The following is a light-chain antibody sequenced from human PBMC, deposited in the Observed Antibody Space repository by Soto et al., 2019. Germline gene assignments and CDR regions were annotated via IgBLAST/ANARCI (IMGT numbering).Light chain of an antibody. CDR3: SSHTSSSTRV. J-gene: IGLJ1*01. CDR2: EVS. CDR1: RSDVGGYNY. Sequence: HSALTQPASVSGSPGQSIPISCTGTRSDVGGYNYVSWYQQHPGKAPKLMIYEVSNRPSGVSNRFSGPKSGNTASLTISGLQAEDEDDYYCSSHTSSSTRVFGTGTKLTV. V-gene: IGLV2-14*01.